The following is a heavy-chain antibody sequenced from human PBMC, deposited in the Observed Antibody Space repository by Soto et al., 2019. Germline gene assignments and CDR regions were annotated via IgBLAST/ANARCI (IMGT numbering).Heavy chain of an antibody. CDR3: AKVYNWSSYYFDY. D-gene: IGHD1-20*01. J-gene: IGHJ4*02. CDR1: GFTFSSYA. CDR2: MSAGSVNL. Sequence: PGGSLRLSCVASGFTFSSYAMSWVRQAPGKGLEWVSGMSAGSVNLYYAESVKGRFTISRDNSKNTLYLQMNSLRAEDTAVYYCAKVYNWSSYYFDYWGQGTLVTVSS. V-gene: IGHV3-23*01.